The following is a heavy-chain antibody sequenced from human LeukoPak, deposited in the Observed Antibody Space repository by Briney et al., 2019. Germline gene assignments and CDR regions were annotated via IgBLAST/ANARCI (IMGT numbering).Heavy chain of an antibody. J-gene: IGHJ5*02. Sequence: PGGSLRLSCAASGFTFDDYGMSWVRQAPGKGLEWVSGINWNGGSTGYADSVKGRSTISRDNAKNSLYLQMNCLRAEDTALYYCSGGIRLGELSSWGQGTLVTVSS. CDR2: INWNGGST. D-gene: IGHD3-16*02. V-gene: IGHV3-20*04. CDR3: SGGIRLGELSS. CDR1: GFTFDDYG.